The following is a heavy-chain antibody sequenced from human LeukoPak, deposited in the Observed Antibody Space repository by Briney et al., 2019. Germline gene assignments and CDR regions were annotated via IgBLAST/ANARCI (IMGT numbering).Heavy chain of an antibody. V-gene: IGHV1-69*06. Sequence: SVKVSCKASGGTFSGYAISWVRQAPGQGLEWMGGIIPIFGTANYVQKFQGRVTITADKSTSTAYMELSSLRSEDTAVYYCARDTDSSGYYYRYYFDYWGQGTLVTVSS. CDR3: ARDTDSSGYYYRYYFDY. D-gene: IGHD3-22*01. J-gene: IGHJ4*02. CDR1: GGTFSGYA. CDR2: IIPIFGTA.